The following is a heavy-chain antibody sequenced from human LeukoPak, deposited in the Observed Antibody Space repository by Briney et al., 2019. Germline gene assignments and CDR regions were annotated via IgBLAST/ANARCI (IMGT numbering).Heavy chain of an antibody. D-gene: IGHD3-3*01. CDR2: ISYDGSNK. J-gene: IGHJ4*02. V-gene: IGHV3-30*01. Sequence: GGSLRLSCAASGFTFSSYAMHWVRQAPGKGLEWVAVISYDGSNKYYADSVKGRFTISRDNSKNTLYLQINSLRAEDTAVYYCARDPIPPSAFWSGSERRGLDYWGQGTLVTVSS. CDR3: ARDPIPPSAFWSGSERRGLDY. CDR1: GFTFSSYA.